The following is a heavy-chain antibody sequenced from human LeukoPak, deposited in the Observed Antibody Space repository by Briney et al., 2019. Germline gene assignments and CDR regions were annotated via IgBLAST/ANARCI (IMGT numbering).Heavy chain of an antibody. V-gene: IGHV3-53*01. J-gene: IGHJ4*02. CDR3: ARVHDSSGYYDFDH. Sequence: GGSLRLSCAASFTVSSNYMIWVRQAPGKGLEWVSLISTGCKTDYPDSVKGRFTISRDTPKNTLYLQMNSLRAKDTAVYYCARVHDSSGYYDFDHWGQGTLVTVSS. CDR2: ISTGCKT. CDR1: FTVSSNY. D-gene: IGHD3-22*01.